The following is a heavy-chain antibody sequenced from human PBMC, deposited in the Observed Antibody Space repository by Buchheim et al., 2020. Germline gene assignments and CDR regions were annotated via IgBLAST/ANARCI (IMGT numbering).Heavy chain of an antibody. J-gene: IGHJ4*02. CDR1: GFTFSSYA. CDR2: ISYDGSNK. D-gene: IGHD6-13*01. V-gene: IGHV3-30-3*01. CDR3: ARVSIAAAGTGVY. Sequence: QVQLVESGGGVVQPGRSLRLSCAASGFTFSSYAMHWVRQAPGKGLEWVAVISYDGSNKYYADSVKGRFTISRDNSKNQLYLQMNSLRAEDTAVYYCARVSIAAAGTGVYWGQGTL.